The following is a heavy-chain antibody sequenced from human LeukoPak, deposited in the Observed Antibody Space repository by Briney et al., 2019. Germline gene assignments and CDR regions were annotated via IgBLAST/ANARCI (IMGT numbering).Heavy chain of an antibody. CDR3: ARDHRALGEGAFDI. Sequence: PSETLPLTCAVSGGSISSSNWWSWVRQPPGKGLEWIGEIYHSGSSNYYPSLKSRVTISVDKSKNHSSLKLSSVTAADTAVYYCARDHRALGEGAFDIWGQGTMVTVSS. CDR1: GGSISSSNW. D-gene: IGHD3-16*01. CDR2: IYHSGSS. V-gene: IGHV4-4*02. J-gene: IGHJ3*02.